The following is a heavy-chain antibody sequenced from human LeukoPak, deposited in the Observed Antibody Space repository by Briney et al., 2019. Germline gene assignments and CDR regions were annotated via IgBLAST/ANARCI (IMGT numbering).Heavy chain of an antibody. Sequence: PSETLSLTCAVYGGSFSGYYWSWIRQPPGKGLEWIGEINHSGSTNYNPSLKSRVTISVNTSKNQFSLKLSSVTAADTAVYYCARQTGSGLFILPGGQGTLVTVSS. CDR1: GGSFSGYY. D-gene: IGHD3/OR15-3a*01. J-gene: IGHJ4*02. CDR2: INHSGST. CDR3: ARQTGSGLFILP. V-gene: IGHV4-34*01.